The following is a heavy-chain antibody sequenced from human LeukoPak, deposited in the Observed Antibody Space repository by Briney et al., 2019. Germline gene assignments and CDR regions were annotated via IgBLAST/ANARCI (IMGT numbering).Heavy chain of an antibody. D-gene: IGHD6-13*01. Sequence: GESLKISCKGSGYNFTNYWIGWVRQMPGKGLEWMGIIYPGDSDTRYSPSFQGQVTISADKSISTAYLQWSSLKASDTAMYYCARQQQLARNYYYYYGIDVWGQGTTVTVSS. CDR2: IYPGDSDT. J-gene: IGHJ6*02. CDR3: ARQQQLARNYYYYYGIDV. CDR1: GYNFTNYW. V-gene: IGHV5-51*01.